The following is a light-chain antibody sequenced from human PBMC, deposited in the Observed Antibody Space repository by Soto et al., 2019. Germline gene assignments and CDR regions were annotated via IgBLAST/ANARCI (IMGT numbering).Light chain of an antibody. V-gene: IGKV1-39*01. CDR2: DAS. J-gene: IGKJ2*01. CDR3: QQRDSTPYT. Sequence: DIQMTQSPSSLSASVGDRVTITCRASQTISTYLNLYQQKPGKAPRLLIYDASSLLSGVPSRFSGSGSGTDFTLTIASLQPEDFSTYYCQQRDSTPYTFGQGTKVDI. CDR1: QTISTY.